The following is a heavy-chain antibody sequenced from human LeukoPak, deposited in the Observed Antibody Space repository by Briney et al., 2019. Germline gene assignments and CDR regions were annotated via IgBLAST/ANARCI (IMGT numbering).Heavy chain of an antibody. CDR1: GFTFSSYG. J-gene: IGHJ4*02. D-gene: IGHD4-17*01. Sequence: GGSLRLSCAASGFTFSSYGMHWVRQAPGKGLEWVAVIWYDGSNKYYADSVKGRFTISRDNSNNTLYLQMNSLRAEDTAVYYCARDMGTVTTSLADYWGQGTLVTVSS. CDR2: IWYDGSNK. V-gene: IGHV3-33*01. CDR3: ARDMGTVTTSLADY.